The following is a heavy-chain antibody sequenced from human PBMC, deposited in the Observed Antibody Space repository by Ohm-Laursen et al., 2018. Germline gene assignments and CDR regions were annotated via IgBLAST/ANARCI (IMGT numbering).Heavy chain of an antibody. Sequence: SLRLSCSASGFTFSSYWMSWVRQAPGKGLEWVANIKQDGSEKYYVDSVTGRFTISRDNSKNTLYLQMSSLRVEDTAVYYCTKGLSGGTGHGNWFDPWGQGTLVIVSS. J-gene: IGHJ5*02. CDR3: TKGLSGGTGHGNWFDP. D-gene: IGHD3-10*01. CDR2: IKQDGSEK. V-gene: IGHV3-7*03. CDR1: GFTFSSYW.